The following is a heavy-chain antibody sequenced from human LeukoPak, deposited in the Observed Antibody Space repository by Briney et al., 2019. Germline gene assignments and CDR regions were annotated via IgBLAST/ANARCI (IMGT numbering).Heavy chain of an antibody. CDR3: ARGESDP. CDR2: IKGDGRGK. V-gene: IGHV3-7*03. CDR1: GFPFCGDW. J-gene: IGHJ5*02. Sequence: GGSLRLSCAASGFPFCGDWMTWVRQAPGKGLQWVASIKGDGRGKYYVDSVKGRFTVSRDNAKKSLYLQMDSLRVEDMGMYYCARGESDPWGQGTLVTVSS. D-gene: IGHD3-10*01.